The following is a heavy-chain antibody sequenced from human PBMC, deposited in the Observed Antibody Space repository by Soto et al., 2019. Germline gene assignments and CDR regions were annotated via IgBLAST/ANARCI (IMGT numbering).Heavy chain of an antibody. Sequence: LXLTCTVSAGSMSGYDWSWIRQPPGKGLEWIAYIYYSGNTNYNPSLKSRVTISLDTSKNQFSLKVRSVTAADTAVYYCSRGGSGYPFDYWGQGTLVTGSS. CDR2: IYYSGNT. V-gene: IGHV4-59*01. J-gene: IGHJ4*02. CDR1: AGSMSGYD. D-gene: IGHD3-22*01. CDR3: SRGGSGYPFDY.